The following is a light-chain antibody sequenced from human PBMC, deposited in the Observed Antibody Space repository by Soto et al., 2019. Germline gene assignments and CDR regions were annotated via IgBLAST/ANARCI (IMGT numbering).Light chain of an antibody. V-gene: IGKV3-15*01. CDR3: QQYNSWLWA. J-gene: IGKJ1*01. CDR1: QSVSSN. CDR2: GAS. Sequence: EIVMTQSPATLSVSPGERATLSCRASQSVSSNLAWYQQKPGQAPRLLIYGASTRATGIPARFCGSGSGTEFTLIISSLQSEDSPVYYCQQYNSWLWAFGQETKVDIK.